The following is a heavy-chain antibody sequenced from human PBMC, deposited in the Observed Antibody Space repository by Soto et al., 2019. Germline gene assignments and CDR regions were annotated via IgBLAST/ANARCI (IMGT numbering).Heavy chain of an antibody. V-gene: IGHV3-30*18. Sequence: QVQLVESGGGVVQPGRSLRLSCAASGFTFSSYGMHWVRQAPGKGLEWVAVILYDGSKKYYADSVKGRFTISRDNSKNTLYLQISSLRAEDTALYYCVKDGSSGWPYFDDMDVWGKGTTVTVSS. CDR3: VKDGSSGWPYFDDMDV. CDR2: ILYDGSKK. CDR1: GFTFSSYG. J-gene: IGHJ6*04. D-gene: IGHD6-19*01.